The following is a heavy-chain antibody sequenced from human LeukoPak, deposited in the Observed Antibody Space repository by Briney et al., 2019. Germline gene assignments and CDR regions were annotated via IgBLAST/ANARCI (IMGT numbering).Heavy chain of an antibody. CDR1: GFTFSTYI. Sequence: GGSLRLSCAASGFTFSTYIISWVRQAPGKGLEWVSAISGSGGSTYYADSVKGRFTISRDNSKNTLYLQMNSLRAEDTAVYYCAKDLVTMIVVVTCNSDYWGQGTLVTVSS. J-gene: IGHJ4*02. D-gene: IGHD3-22*01. CDR3: AKDLVTMIVVVTCNSDY. CDR2: ISGSGGST. V-gene: IGHV3-23*01.